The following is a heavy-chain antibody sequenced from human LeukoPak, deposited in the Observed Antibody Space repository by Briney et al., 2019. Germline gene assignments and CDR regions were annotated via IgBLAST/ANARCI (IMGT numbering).Heavy chain of an antibody. CDR3: AWMDTAMDKPAAYDILTGYYNGGFFDY. D-gene: IGHD3-9*01. CDR1: GGSFSGYY. CDR2: INHSGST. V-gene: IGHV4-34*01. Sequence: PSETLSLTCAVYGGSFSGYYLSWLRQPPGKGLEWIGEINHSGSTNYNPSLKSRVTISVDTSKNQFSLKLSSVTAADTAVYYCAWMDTAMDKPAAYDILTGYYNGGFFDYCGQGTLVTVSS. J-gene: IGHJ4*02.